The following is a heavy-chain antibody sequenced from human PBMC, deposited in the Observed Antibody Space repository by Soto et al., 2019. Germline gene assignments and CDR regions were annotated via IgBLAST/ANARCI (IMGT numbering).Heavy chain of an antibody. CDR2: VTGSGST. CDR3: AKSLRTTAATGYWFDP. J-gene: IGHJ5*02. Sequence: EVQVLESGGGLVQPGGSLRLSCIASGLTLSNYAMTWVRQAPGRGQEWVSTVTGSGSTYYADSVKGRFTIFRDNSKNILYLQMNSLRAEDTAIYYCAKSLRTTAATGYWFDPWVQGSQVTVSS. CDR1: GLTLSNYA. V-gene: IGHV3-23*01. D-gene: IGHD4-17*01.